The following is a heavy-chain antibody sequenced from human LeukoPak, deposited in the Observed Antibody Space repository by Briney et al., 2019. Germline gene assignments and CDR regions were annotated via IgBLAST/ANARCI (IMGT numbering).Heavy chain of an antibody. CDR3: ASTIGSAPDYYGSGGFAVLDY. Sequence: GGSLRLSCAASGFTFSSYWMHWVRQVPGKGLEWVSRINSNRSSTSYADSVKDRFTISRDNAKNTLYLQMNSLRAEDTAVYYCASTIGSAPDYYGSGGFAVLDYWGQGTLVTVSS. V-gene: IGHV3-74*01. CDR2: INSNRSST. J-gene: IGHJ4*02. D-gene: IGHD3-10*01. CDR1: GFTFSSYW.